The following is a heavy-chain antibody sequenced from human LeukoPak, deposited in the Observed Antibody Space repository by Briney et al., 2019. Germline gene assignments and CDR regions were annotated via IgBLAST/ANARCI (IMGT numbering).Heavy chain of an antibody. CDR2: IRAYNGNT. CDR1: GGTFSRYT. CDR3: ARDMRIAEVIPGYYYMDV. Sequence: ASVKVSSKASGGTFSRYTLNWVRQAPGQGLEWMGWIRAYNGNTNYAQKLQGRVTMTTDTSTSTAYMELRSLRSDDTAVHYCARDMRIAEVIPGYYYMDVWGKGTTVTVSS. J-gene: IGHJ6*03. V-gene: IGHV1-18*01. D-gene: IGHD6-6*01.